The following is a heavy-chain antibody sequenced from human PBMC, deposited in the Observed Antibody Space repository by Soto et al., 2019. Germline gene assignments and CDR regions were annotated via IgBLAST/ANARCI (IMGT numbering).Heavy chain of an antibody. CDR2: IYYSGST. CDR1: GGYISSYY. Sequence: SETLSLTCTVSGGYISSYYWSWIRQPPGKGLEWIGYIYYSGSTNYNPSLKSRVTISVDTSKNQFSLKLSSVTAADTAVYYCARDRGYCSGGSCYYFDYWGQGTLVTVSS. D-gene: IGHD2-15*01. CDR3: ARDRGYCSGGSCYYFDY. V-gene: IGHV4-59*01. J-gene: IGHJ4*02.